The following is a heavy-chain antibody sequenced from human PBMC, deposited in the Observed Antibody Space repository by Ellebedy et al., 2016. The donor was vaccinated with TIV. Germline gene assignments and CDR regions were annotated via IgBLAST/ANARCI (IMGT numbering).Heavy chain of an antibody. Sequence: GGSLRLXXVASEFTLSSYWMHWVRQAPGKGLVWVSRIKSDGSSTNYADSVKGRFTISRDNAKNTLYLQMNSLRADDTGVYYCTRMGRATPGFDIWGQGTIVTVSS. CDR2: IKSDGSST. J-gene: IGHJ3*02. D-gene: IGHD3-10*01. V-gene: IGHV3-74*01. CDR3: TRMGRATPGFDI. CDR1: EFTLSSYW.